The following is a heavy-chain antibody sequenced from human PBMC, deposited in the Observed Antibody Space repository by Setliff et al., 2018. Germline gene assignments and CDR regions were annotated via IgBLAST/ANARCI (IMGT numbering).Heavy chain of an antibody. CDR2: ISLYDGHT. V-gene: IGHV1-18*01. D-gene: IGHD4-17*01. CDR3: ARVAYGLEYFQY. CDR1: GYSFINYG. Sequence: ASVKVSCKTSGYSFINYGLSWMRQAPGQGLEWMGFISLYDGHTNYAQNFQGRVTMTRDTSINTVYMDLSRLTSDDTAVYYCARVAYGLEYFQYWGQGTLVTVSS. J-gene: IGHJ1*01.